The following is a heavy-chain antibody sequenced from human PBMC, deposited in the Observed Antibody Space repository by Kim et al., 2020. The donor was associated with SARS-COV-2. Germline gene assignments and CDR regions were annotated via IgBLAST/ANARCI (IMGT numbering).Heavy chain of an antibody. D-gene: IGHD3-10*01. V-gene: IGHV4-4*02. Sequence: SETLSLTCAVSGGSISSSNWWSWVRQPPGKGLEWIGEIYHSGSTNYNPSLKSRVTISVDKSKNQFSLKLSSVTAADTAVYYCARDGILWFGGQIYYYYGMDVWGQGTTVTVSS. CDR1: GGSISSSNW. J-gene: IGHJ6*02. CDR2: IYHSGST. CDR3: ARDGILWFGGQIYYYYGMDV.